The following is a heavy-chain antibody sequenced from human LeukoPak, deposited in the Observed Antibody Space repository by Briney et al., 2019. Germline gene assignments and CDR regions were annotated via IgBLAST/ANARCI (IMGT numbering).Heavy chain of an antibody. CDR2: INHSGNT. CDR3: AREIIWGTYRRLYYFDT. V-gene: IGHV4-34*01. CDR1: GGSFSGYY. D-gene: IGHD3-16*02. J-gene: IGHJ4*02. Sequence: SETLSLTCGVSGGSFSGYYWNWIRQSPEKGLEWVGEINHSGNTRYNPSLRSRITMSVDTSRNHFSLKLSSVTAADTAVYFCAREIIWGTYRRLYYFDTWGQGTLVTVSS.